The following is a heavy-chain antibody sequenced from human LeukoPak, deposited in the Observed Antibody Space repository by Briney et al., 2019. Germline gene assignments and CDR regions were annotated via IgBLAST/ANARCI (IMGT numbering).Heavy chain of an antibody. CDR1: GYSFAYYW. J-gene: IGHJ4*02. Sequence: GESLKISCKGSGYSFAYYWIGWVRQMPRKGLEWMGIIYPGDSGITYSPSFQGQVTILVDKSINTAYLQWSSLKASDTAMYYCARHYGELAHFDYWGQGTLVTVSS. V-gene: IGHV5-51*01. CDR2: IYPGDSGI. CDR3: ARHYGELAHFDY. D-gene: IGHD3-10*01.